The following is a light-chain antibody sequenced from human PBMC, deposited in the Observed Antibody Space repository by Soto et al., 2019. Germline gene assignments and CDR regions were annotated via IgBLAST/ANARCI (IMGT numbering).Light chain of an antibody. Sequence: QSVLTQPPSASGSPGQSVTISCTGTSSDVGGYNYVSWYQQHPGKVPKLMIYEVSKRPSGVPDRFSGSKSGNTASLTVSGLQAEYEADYYCISYAGSLNLVFGGGTKLTVL. V-gene: IGLV2-8*01. CDR2: EVS. CDR3: ISYAGSLNLV. J-gene: IGLJ2*01. CDR1: SSDVGGYNY.